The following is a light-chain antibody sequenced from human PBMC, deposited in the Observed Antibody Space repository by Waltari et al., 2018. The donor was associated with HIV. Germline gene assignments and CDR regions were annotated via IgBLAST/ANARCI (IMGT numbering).Light chain of an antibody. Sequence: QSVLTQTPSASGTPGQRVTLSCSGRSFNIGRNYVYWYQQFPGTTPKLLIYRNNYRPSGVPDRFSGSKSGTSASLVISGLRSEDEADYYCAVWDDSLSGPVFGGGTKLTVL. J-gene: IGLJ3*02. V-gene: IGLV1-47*01. CDR3: AVWDDSLSGPV. CDR2: RNN. CDR1: SFNIGRNY.